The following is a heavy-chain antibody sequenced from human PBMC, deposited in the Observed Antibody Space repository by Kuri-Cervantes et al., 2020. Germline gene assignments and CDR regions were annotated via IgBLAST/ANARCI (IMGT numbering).Heavy chain of an antibody. Sequence: GESLKISCAASGFTVSSNYMSWVRQAPGKGLEWVPVIYSGGSTYYADSVKGRFTISRDNSKNTLYLQMNSLRAEDTAVYYCARDFDRAAMPGYAFDIWGQGTMVTVSS. CDR3: ARDFDRAAMPGYAFDI. J-gene: IGHJ3*02. CDR2: IYSGGST. V-gene: IGHV3-53*01. CDR1: GFTVSSNY. D-gene: IGHD2-2*01.